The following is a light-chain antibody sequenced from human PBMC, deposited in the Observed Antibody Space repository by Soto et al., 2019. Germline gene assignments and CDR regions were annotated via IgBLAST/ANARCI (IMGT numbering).Light chain of an antibody. Sequence: EIGLTQSAATLSLSXGXXXXLXXXASQSVSSYLAWYQQKPGQAPRLLIYDASNRATGIPARFSGGGSGTDFTLTISSLEPEDFAVYYCQQRSNWPSITFGQGTRLEIK. V-gene: IGKV3-11*01. CDR1: QSVSSY. CDR2: DAS. J-gene: IGKJ5*01. CDR3: QQRSNWPSIT.